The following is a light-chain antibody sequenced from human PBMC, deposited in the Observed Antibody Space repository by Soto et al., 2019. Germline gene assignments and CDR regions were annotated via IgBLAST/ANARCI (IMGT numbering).Light chain of an antibody. CDR3: LQYNDWPRT. J-gene: IGKJ1*01. CDR2: GAS. Sequence: EIVLTQSPGTLSLSPGERATLSCRASQSVSSNLAWYQQKPGQAPRLLIYGASTRATGIPARFSGSGSGTEFTLTISSLQSEDFAVYYCLQYNDWPRTFGRGTKVDIK. CDR1: QSVSSN. V-gene: IGKV3-15*01.